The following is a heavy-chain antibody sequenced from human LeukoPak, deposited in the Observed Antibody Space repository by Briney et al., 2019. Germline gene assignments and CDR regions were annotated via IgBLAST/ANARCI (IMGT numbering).Heavy chain of an antibody. CDR1: GLTFSSYA. V-gene: IGHV3-23*01. Sequence: GGSLRLSCAASGLTFSSYAMSWVRQAPGKGLEWVSAISGSGGSTYYADSVKGRFTISRDNSKNTLYLQMNSLRAEDTAVYYCAKGKYQLLRRSIYYYYGMDVWGQGTTVTVSS. J-gene: IGHJ6*02. CDR3: AKGKYQLLRRSIYYYYGMDV. CDR2: ISGSGGST. D-gene: IGHD2-2*01.